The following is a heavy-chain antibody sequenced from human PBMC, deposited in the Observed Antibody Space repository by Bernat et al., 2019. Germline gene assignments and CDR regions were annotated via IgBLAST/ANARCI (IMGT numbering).Heavy chain of an antibody. CDR1: GGSISSSSYY. Sequence: QLQLQESGPGLVKPSETLSLTCTVTGGSISSSSYYWGWIRQPPGKGLEWIGSIYYSGSTYYNPSLKSRVTISVDTSKNQFSLKLSSVTAADTAVYYCARRTIAEYSSSPTLPDNWFDPWGQGTLVTVSS. D-gene: IGHD6-6*01. CDR2: IYYSGST. V-gene: IGHV4-39*01. CDR3: ARRTIAEYSSSPTLPDNWFDP. J-gene: IGHJ5*02.